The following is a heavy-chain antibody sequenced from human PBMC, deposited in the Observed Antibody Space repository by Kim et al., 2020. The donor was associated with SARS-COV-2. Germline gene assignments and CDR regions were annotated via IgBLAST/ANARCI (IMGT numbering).Heavy chain of an antibody. CDR2: IYYDGTNK. V-gene: IGHV3-33*01. Sequence: GGSLRLSCAASGFRFSDSGMHWVRQAPGKGPEWVAMIYYDGTNKYYADSVKGRFTISRDNSKNTLYLQLSSLRSDDTALYYCATGGEYSSGGYRWYFDLWGRGTLVTVSS. J-gene: IGHJ2*01. CDR3: ATGGEYSSGGYRWYFDL. D-gene: IGHD3-10*01. CDR1: GFRFSDSG.